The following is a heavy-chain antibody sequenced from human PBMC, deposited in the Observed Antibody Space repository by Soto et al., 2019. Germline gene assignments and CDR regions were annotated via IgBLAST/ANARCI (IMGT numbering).Heavy chain of an antibody. CDR3: ARQGTGSNFAFDI. J-gene: IGHJ3*02. CDR1: GGSISSSSYY. CDR2: IYYSGST. D-gene: IGHD4-4*01. V-gene: IGHV4-39*01. Sequence: QLQLQESGPGLVKPSETLSLTCTVSGGSISSSSYYWGWIRQPPGKGLEWIGSIYYSGSTYYNPSLKSRITISVDTSKNHCSLKLSSVTAADTAVYYCARQGTGSNFAFDIWGQGTMVTVSS.